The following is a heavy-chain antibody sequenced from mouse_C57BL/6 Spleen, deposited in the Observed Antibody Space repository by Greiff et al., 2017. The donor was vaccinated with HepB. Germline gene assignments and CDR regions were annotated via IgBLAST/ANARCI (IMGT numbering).Heavy chain of an antibody. J-gene: IGHJ4*01. V-gene: IGHV1-20*01. D-gene: IGHD1-1*01. CDR1: GYSFTGYF. CDR3: ARPYGSSYYYAMDY. Sequence: EVKLMESGPELVKPGDSVKISCKASGYSFTGYFMNWVMQSHGKSLEWIGRINPYNGDTFYNQKFKGKATLTVDKSSSTAHMELRSLTSEDSAVYYCARPYGSSYYYAMDYWGQGTSVTVSS. CDR2: INPYNGDT.